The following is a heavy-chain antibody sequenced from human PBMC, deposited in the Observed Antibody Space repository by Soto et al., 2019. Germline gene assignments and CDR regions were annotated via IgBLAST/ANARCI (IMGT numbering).Heavy chain of an antibody. D-gene: IGHD2-15*01. CDR2: INAGNGNT. CDR1: GYTFTSYA. CDR3: ARGPGYCSGGSCYPFDY. J-gene: IGHJ4*02. V-gene: IGHV1-3*01. Sequence: QVQLVQSGAEVKKPGASVKVSCKASGYTFTSYAMHWVRQAPGQKLEWMGWINAGNGNTKYSQKFQGRVTITRDTSASTAYMELSSLRSEDTAVYYCARGPGYCSGGSCYPFDYWGQGTLVTVSS.